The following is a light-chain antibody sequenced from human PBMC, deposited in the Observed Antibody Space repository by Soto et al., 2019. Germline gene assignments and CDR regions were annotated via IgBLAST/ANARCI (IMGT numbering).Light chain of an antibody. J-gene: IGLJ2*01. CDR1: SSDVGAYNF. CDR2: EVR. V-gene: IGLV2-14*01. CDR3: SSYTSKSSLI. Sequence: QSVLTQPASVSGSPGQSITISCTGTSSDVGAYNFVSWHQQHPGKAPKLIIYEVRNRPSGISFRFSGSKSGNTASLTISGLQAEDEADYYCSSYTSKSSLIFGGGTKVTVL.